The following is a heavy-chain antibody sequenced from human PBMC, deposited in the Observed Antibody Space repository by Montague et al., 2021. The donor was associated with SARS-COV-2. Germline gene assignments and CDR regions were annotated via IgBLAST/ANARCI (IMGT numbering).Heavy chain of an antibody. V-gene: IGHV4-34*01. CDR3: ARLGDGVVPSPILGVGPYYSYYCMYV. CDR1: GGSFSTYS. D-gene: IGHD3-10*01. CDR2: IHHGGST. J-gene: IGHJ6*03. Sequence: SETLSLTCAVHGGSFSTYSWNWIRQPPGKGLEWIGEIHHGGSTNYNPSLKSRVTISADTSKNQFSLKLTSVAAADTAVYYCARLGDGVVPSPILGVGPYYSYYCMYVWGKGTTVTVSS.